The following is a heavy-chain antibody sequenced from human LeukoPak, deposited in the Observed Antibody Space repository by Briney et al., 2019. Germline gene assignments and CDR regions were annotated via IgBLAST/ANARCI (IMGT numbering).Heavy chain of an antibody. CDR1: GGSMTRYY. CDR2: IYYSGST. J-gene: IGHJ4*02. CDR3: ARSTWLLDK. V-gene: IGHV4-59*01. Sequence: SETLSLTCTVSGGSMTRYYWNRIRQPPGKGLEWIGYIYYSGSTIYNPSLKSRVTISVDTSKNQFSLKLSSVTAADTAVYYCARSTWLLDKWGQGTLVTVSS. D-gene: IGHD5-12*01.